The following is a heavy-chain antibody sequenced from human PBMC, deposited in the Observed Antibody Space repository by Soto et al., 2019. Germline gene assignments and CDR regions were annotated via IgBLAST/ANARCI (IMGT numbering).Heavy chain of an antibody. D-gene: IGHD3-10*01. CDR1: VFTFGDYA. CDR2: FKWNSGDV. Sequence: TVGSVRLACASSVFTFGDYAMHCVRQFPGKCLEWVSGFKWNSGDVGYADSVKGRFTISRDNARNSLYLQMNSLRPEDTAVYYCAEARSSGRTHYGMDFWGQGTRVTVSS. J-gene: IGHJ6*02. V-gene: IGHV3-9*01. CDR3: AEARSSGRTHYGMDF.